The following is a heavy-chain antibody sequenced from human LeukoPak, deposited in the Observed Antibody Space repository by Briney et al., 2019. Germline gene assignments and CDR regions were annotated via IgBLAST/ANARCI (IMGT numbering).Heavy chain of an antibody. CDR3: AIIVVVNPNSFDY. J-gene: IGHJ4*02. D-gene: IGHD3-22*01. CDR1: GFTFSSYS. Sequence: PGGSLRLSCAASGFTFSSYSMNWVRQAPGKGLEWVSYISGSSSTIYYADSVKGRFTISRDNAKNSLYLQMNSLRAEDTAVYYCAIIVVVNPNSFDYWGQGTLVTVSS. CDR2: ISGSSSTI. V-gene: IGHV3-48*04.